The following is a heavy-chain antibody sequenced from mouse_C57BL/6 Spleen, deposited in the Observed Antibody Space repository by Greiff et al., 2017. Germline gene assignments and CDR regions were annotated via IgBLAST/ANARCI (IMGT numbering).Heavy chain of an antibody. V-gene: IGHV1-9*01. CDR1: GYTFTGYW. J-gene: IGHJ4*01. CDR2: ILPGSGST. CDR3: ARDYGKLYAMDY. Sequence: QVQLQQSGAELMKPGASVKLSCKATGYTFTGYWIEWVKQRPGHGLEWIGEILPGSGSTNYNEKFKSKATLTVDKSSSTAYMQLSSLTSEDSAVYYCARDYGKLYAMDYWGQGTSVTVSS. D-gene: IGHD2-1*01.